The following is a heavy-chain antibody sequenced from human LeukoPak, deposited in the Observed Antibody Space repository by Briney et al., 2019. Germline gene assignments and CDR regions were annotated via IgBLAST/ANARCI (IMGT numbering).Heavy chain of an antibody. V-gene: IGHV3-30*04. Sequence: GGSLRLSCVASGFTFSSFSMHWVRQAPGDGLEWVAVISHDGSHKSYADSVRGRFTISRDNSKNTLSLQMNTLRPEDTALFYCARDPNRLADYGGDYFDHWGQGTLVTVSS. CDR3: ARDPNRLADYGGDYFDH. CDR1: GFTFSSFS. J-gene: IGHJ4*02. CDR2: ISHDGSHK. D-gene: IGHD4-23*01.